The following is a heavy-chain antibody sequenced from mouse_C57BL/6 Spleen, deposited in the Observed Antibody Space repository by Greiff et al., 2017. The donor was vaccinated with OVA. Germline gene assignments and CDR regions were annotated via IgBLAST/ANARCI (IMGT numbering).Heavy chain of an antibody. J-gene: IGHJ4*01. CDR2: IDPSDSYT. CDR1: GYTFTSYW. D-gene: IGHD1-1*02. V-gene: IGHV1-50*01. CDR3: ARDHYAHYAMDY. Sequence: QVQLQQSGAELVKPGASVKLSCKASGYTFTSYWMQWVKQRPGQGLEWIGEIDPSDSYTNYNQKFKGKATLTVDTSSSTAYMQLSSLTSEDSAVYYCARDHYAHYAMDYWGQGTSVTVSS.